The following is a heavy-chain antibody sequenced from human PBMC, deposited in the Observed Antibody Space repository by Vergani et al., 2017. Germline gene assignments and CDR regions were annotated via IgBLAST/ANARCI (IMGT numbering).Heavy chain of an antibody. CDR2: ISSSYI. J-gene: IGHJ6*02. V-gene: IGHV3-21*01. CDR3: ASGGSGSYVGYYYYGMDV. Sequence: EVQLVESGGGLVKPGGSLRLSCAASGFTFSSYSMNWVRQAPGKGLEWVSSISSSYIYYADSVKGRFTISTDNAKNSLYLQMNSLRAEDTTVYYCASGGSGSYVGYYYYGMDVWGQGTTVTVSS. D-gene: IGHD3-10*01. CDR1: GFTFSSYS.